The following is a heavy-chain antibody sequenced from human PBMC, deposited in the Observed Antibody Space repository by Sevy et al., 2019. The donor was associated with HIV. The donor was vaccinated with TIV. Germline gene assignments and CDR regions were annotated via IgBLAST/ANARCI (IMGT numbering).Heavy chain of an antibody. V-gene: IGHV3-30*02. D-gene: IGHD2-2*01. CDR2: IRYDGSNK. Sequence: GGSLRLSCAASGFIFSNYAMHWVRQAPGQGLEWLAFIRYDGSNKHYADSVKGRFTISRDNSKNTLYLQMNSLGTEDXAVYYCAKVRYCSSASCHSSAADRAFYYSYYGVDVWGQGTTVPSP. CDR3: AKVRYCSSASCHSSAADRAFYYSYYGVDV. CDR1: GFIFSNYA. J-gene: IGHJ6*02.